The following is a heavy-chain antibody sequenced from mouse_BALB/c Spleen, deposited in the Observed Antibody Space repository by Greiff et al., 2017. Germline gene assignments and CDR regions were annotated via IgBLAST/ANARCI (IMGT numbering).Heavy chain of an antibody. J-gene: IGHJ3*01. CDR3: ARNGVLRYPFAY. V-gene: IGHV2-2*02. CDR2: IWSGGST. Sequence: VQLQQSGPGLVQPSQSLSITCTVSGFSLTSYGVHWVRQSPGKGLEWLGVIWSGGSTDYNAAFISRLSISKDNSKSQVFFKMNSLQANDTAIYYCARNGVLRYPFAYWGQGTLVTVSA. CDR1: GFSLTSYG. D-gene: IGHD1-1*01.